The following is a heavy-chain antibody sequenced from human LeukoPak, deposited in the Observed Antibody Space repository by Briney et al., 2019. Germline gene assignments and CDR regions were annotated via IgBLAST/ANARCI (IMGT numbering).Heavy chain of an antibody. CDR2: IYYSGST. D-gene: IGHD3-22*01. CDR1: GGSVSSGSYY. Sequence: SETLSLTCTVSGGSVSSGSYYWSWIRQPPGKGLEWIGYIYYSGSTNYNSSLKSRVTISLDTSKNQFSLKLSSVTAADTAVYYCAREGPYYDSRGYFDYWGQGTLVTVSS. CDR3: AREGPYYDSRGYFDY. V-gene: IGHV4-61*01. J-gene: IGHJ4*02.